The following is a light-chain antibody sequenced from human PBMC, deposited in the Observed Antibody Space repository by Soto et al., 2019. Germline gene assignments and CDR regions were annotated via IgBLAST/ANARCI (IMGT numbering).Light chain of an antibody. CDR1: QSVSSSY. V-gene: IGKV3-20*01. J-gene: IGKJ2*01. CDR2: GAS. CDR3: QQDGSSPHT. Sequence: EIVLTQSPGTLSLSPGERATLSCRASQSVSSSYLAWYQQKPGQAPRLLIYGASSRATGIPDRFSGSGSGTNCTLSISRLEHEDLAVYYCQQDGSSPHTCGQGTKLEIK.